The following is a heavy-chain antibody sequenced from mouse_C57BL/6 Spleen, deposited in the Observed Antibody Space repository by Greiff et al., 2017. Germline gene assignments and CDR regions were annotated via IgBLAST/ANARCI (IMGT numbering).Heavy chain of an antibody. CDR1: GFSFHTYA. Sequence: GGGLVQPKGSLKLSCAASGFSFHTYAMNWVRQAPGKGLEWVARIRSKSNNYATYYDDSVKEILTISRDDSESRLMLQMNNVITEDTTMYYCERQGMDDWGQGTSVTVSS. J-gene: IGHJ4*01. CDR2: IRSKSNNYAT. V-gene: IGHV10-1*01. CDR3: ERQGMDD.